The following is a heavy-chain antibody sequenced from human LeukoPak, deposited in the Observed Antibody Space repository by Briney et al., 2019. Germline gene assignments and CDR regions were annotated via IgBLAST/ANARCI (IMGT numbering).Heavy chain of an antibody. Sequence: GGSLRLSCAASGFTVSSFGMSWVRQVPGKGLEWVSAISGGAYSTYYADSVKGRFTISRDNSKNTLYLQMNSLRAEDTAVYYCAKDIGYCSGDSCPYFDHWGQGTLVTVSS. CDR2: ISGGAYST. CDR3: AKDIGYCSGDSCPYFDH. V-gene: IGHV3-23*01. J-gene: IGHJ4*02. CDR1: GFTVSSFG. D-gene: IGHD2-15*01.